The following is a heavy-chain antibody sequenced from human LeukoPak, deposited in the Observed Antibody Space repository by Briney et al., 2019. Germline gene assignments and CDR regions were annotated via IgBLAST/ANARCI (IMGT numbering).Heavy chain of an antibody. CDR2: IWYDGSNK. Sequence: PGGSLRLSCAAPGFTFSSYGVHWVRQAPGKGLEWVAVIWYDGSNKYYADSVKGRFTISRDNSKNTLYLQMNSLRAEDTAVYYCARDRYYGSGRGATYYFDYWGQGTLVTVSS. CDR3: ARDRYYGSGRGATYYFDY. D-gene: IGHD3-10*01. CDR1: GFTFSSYG. V-gene: IGHV3-33*01. J-gene: IGHJ4*02.